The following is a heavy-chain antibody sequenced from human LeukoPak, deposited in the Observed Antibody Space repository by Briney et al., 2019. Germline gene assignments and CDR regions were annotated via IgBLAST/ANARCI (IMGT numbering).Heavy chain of an antibody. J-gene: IGHJ4*02. CDR2: ISGSGGST. Sequence: AASLRLPCSASGFTFSSYAMCWVSQAPPEGLEWVSAISGSGGSTYYADSVKSRFTISRDNSKNTLYLQMNSLRAEDTAVYYCAKAPPSMKALSNYRPDYWGQGTLVTVSS. D-gene: IGHD4-11*01. V-gene: IGHV3-23*01. CDR3: AKAPPSMKALSNYRPDY. CDR1: GFTFSSYA.